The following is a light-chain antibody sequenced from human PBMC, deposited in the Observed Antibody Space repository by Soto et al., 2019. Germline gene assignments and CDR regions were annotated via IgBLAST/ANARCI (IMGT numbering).Light chain of an antibody. J-gene: IGKJ2*01. CDR3: QHSFNWPYT. Sequence: EIVMTQSPATLSVSPGERATLSCRASQSVNIYLAWYQQKPGQAPRLLIFGASYRATGIPARFSGSGSGTEFTLTISNLQAEDFALYYCQHSFNWPYTFGQGTKLEIK. CDR2: GAS. V-gene: IGKV3D-15*01. CDR1: QSVNIY.